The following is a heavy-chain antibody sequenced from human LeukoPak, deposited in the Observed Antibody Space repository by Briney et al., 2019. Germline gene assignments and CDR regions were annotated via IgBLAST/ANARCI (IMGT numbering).Heavy chain of an antibody. V-gene: IGHV3-30*03. CDR3: TRDFKYSSDY. J-gene: IGHJ4*02. CDR2: ISYDGSNK. CDR1: GFTFSSYG. D-gene: IGHD6-6*01. Sequence: GGSLRLSCAASGFTFSSYGMHWVRQAPGKGLEWVAVISYDGSNKYYADSVKGRFTISRDNAKNTVYLQMNSLRVEDTAVYYCTRDFKYSSDYWGQGTLVTVSS.